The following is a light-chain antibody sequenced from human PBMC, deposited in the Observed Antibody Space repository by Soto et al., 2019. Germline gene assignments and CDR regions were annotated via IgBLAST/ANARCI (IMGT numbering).Light chain of an antibody. CDR3: QQANSFPFT. J-gene: IGKJ3*01. CDR1: QAIGVW. V-gene: IGKV1-12*01. CDR2: AAS. Sequence: DIQMTQSPSSVSASVGDRVTITCRASQAIGVWLAWYQQKPGKAPDLLIYAASHLHSGVPSRFSGSGSGTDFTLTINSLQPEDFATCFCQQANSFPFTFGPGTKVDIK.